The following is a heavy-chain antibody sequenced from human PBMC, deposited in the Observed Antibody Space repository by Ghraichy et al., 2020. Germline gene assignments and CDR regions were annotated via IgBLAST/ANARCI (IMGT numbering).Heavy chain of an antibody. Sequence: GESLNISCAASGFTFSDYYMSWIRQAPGKGLEWVSYISSSGTTIYYADSVKGRFTISRDNAKNSLYLQMNSLRAEDTAVYYCARKVYYYYGMDVWGQGTTVTVSS. CDR1: GFTFSDYY. CDR3: ARKVYYYYGMDV. J-gene: IGHJ6*02. V-gene: IGHV3-11*01. CDR2: ISSSGTTI.